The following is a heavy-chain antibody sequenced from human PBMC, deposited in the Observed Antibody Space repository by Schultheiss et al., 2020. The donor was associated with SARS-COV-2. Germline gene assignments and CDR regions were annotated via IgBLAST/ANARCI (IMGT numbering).Heavy chain of an antibody. Sequence: SETLSLTCAVYGGSFSGYYWSWIRQPPGKGLEWIGEINHSGSTNYNPSLESRVTISVDTSKNQFSLKLSSVTAADTAVYYCARLYSSGWYAGSWFDPWGQGTLVTVSS. CDR1: GGSFSGYY. J-gene: IGHJ5*02. CDR2: INHSGST. V-gene: IGHV4-34*01. CDR3: ARLYSSGWYAGSWFDP. D-gene: IGHD6-19*01.